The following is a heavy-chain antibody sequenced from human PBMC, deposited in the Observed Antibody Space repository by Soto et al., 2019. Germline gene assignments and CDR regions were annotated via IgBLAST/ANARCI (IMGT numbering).Heavy chain of an antibody. D-gene: IGHD6-19*01. V-gene: IGHV4-34*01. CDR2: INHSGST. J-gene: IGHJ4*02. CDR1: GGSFSGYY. CDR3: ASLPLYSSGWSSLDY. Sequence: SETLSLTCAVYGGSFSGYYWSWIRQPPGKGLEWIGEINHSGSTNYNPSLKSRVTISVDTSKNQFSLKLSSVTAADTAVYYCASLPLYSSGWSSLDYWGQGTLVTVSS.